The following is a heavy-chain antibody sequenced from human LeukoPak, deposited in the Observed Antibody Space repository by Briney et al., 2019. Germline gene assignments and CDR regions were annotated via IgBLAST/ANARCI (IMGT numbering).Heavy chain of an antibody. CDR1: GFTFSSYS. CDR2: ISSSSSYI. CDR3: ARRGISRGYSYGSNSIDDY. Sequence: GGSLRLSCAASGFTFSSYSMNWVRQAPGKGLEWVSSISSSSSYIYYADSVKGRFTISRDNAKNSLYLQMNSLRAEDTAVYYCARRGISRGYSYGSNSIDDYWGQGTLVTVSS. V-gene: IGHV3-21*01. J-gene: IGHJ4*02. D-gene: IGHD5-18*01.